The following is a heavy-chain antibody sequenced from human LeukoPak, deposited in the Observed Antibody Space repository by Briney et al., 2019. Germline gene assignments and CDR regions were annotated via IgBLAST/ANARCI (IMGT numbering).Heavy chain of an antibody. CDR1: GGSISSYY. J-gene: IGHJ5*02. Sequence: SETLSLTCTVSGGSISSYYWIWIRQPPGKGLEWIGDINYSGSTNYNPSLKSRVTISVDTSKNQFSLKLSSVTAADTAVYYCARVWSGGFDPWGQGTLVTVSS. CDR3: ARVWSGGFDP. V-gene: IGHV4-59*12. D-gene: IGHD2-21*01. CDR2: INYSGST.